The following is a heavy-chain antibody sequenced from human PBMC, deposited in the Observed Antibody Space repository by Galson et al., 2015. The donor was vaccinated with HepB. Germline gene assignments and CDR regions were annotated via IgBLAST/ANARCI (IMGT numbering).Heavy chain of an antibody. CDR1: GFTFSSYG. CDR3: ARVLYKGGLGVYTSTVPDY. CDR2: IWYDGSNK. D-gene: IGHD3-16*01. Sequence: SLRLSCAASGFTFSSYGMHWVRPAPGKGLEWVAVIWYDGSNKYYADSVKGRFTISRDKSKNTLYLQMNSLRAEDTAVYYCARVLYKGGLGVYTSTVPDYWGQGTLVTVSS. V-gene: IGHV3-33*01. J-gene: IGHJ4*02.